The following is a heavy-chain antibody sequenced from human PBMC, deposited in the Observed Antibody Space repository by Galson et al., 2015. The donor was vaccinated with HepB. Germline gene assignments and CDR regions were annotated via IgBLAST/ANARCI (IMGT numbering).Heavy chain of an antibody. CDR3: AKDHTGDYGTPLIDY. J-gene: IGHJ4*02. CDR2: ISGSGGST. D-gene: IGHD4/OR15-4a*01. CDR1: GFTFSSYA. Sequence: LRLSCAASGFTFSSYAMSWVRQAPGKGLEWVSAISGSGGSTYYADSVKGRFTISRDNSKNTLYLQMNSLRAEDTAVYYCAKDHTGDYGTPLIDYWGQGTLVTVSS. V-gene: IGHV3-23*01.